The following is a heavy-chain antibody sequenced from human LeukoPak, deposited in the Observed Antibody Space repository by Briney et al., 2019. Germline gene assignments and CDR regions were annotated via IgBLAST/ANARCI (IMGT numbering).Heavy chain of an antibody. CDR1: GGSFSGYY. Sequence: ETLSLTCAVYGGSFSGYYWSWIRQPPGKGLEWIGYVYYSGTTNYNPSLKGRVTISVDTSKNQFSLKLSSVTAADTAVYYCARHPRGDYVCDYWGQGTLVTVSS. J-gene: IGHJ4*02. D-gene: IGHD4-17*01. CDR3: ARHPRGDYVCDY. V-gene: IGHV4-59*01. CDR2: VYYSGTT.